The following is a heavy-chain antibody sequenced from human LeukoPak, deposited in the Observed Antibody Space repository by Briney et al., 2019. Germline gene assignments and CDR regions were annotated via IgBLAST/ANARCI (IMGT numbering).Heavy chain of an antibody. D-gene: IGHD4-17*01. CDR3: ARADFGDYVLLRYFDL. CDR1: GGSLRSYY. CDR2: IYSSGST. J-gene: IGHJ2*01. V-gene: IGHV4-59*08. Sequence: SETLSLTCTVSGGSLRSYYWGWIRQPPGKGLEWIGYIYSSGSTNYNPSLKSRVTISIDTTENQFSLKLSSVTAADTAVYYCARADFGDYVLLRYFDLWGRGTLVTVSS.